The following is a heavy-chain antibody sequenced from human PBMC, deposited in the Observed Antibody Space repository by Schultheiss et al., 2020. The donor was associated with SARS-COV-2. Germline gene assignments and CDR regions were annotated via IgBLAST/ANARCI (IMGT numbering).Heavy chain of an antibody. CDR3: ARVGRSRGVIDY. CDR1: GGSISSYY. V-gene: IGHV4-39*07. D-gene: IGHD3-10*01. J-gene: IGHJ4*02. Sequence: SQTLSLTCTVSGGSISSYYWGWIRQPPGKGLEWIGSIYYSGSTYYNPSLKSRVTISVDTSKNQFSLKLSSVTAADTAVYYCARVGRSRGVIDYWGQGTLVTVSS. CDR2: IYYSGST.